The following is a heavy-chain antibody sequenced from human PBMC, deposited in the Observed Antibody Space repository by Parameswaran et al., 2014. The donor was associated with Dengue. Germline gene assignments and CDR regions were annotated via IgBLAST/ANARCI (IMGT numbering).Heavy chain of an antibody. Sequence: PGKGLEWIGYIYYSGSTNYNPSLKSRVTISVDTSKNQFSLKLSSVTAADTAVYYCARVRLGVVITYFDYWGQGTLVTVSS. D-gene: IGHD3-3*01. V-gene: IGHV4-59*13. J-gene: IGHJ4*02. CDR2: IYYSGST. CDR3: ARVRLGVVITYFDY.